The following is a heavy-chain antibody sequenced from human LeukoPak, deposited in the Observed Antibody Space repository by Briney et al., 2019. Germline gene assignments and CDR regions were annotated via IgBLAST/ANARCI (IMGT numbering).Heavy chain of an antibody. Sequence: SGTLSLTCTVSGGSISRDYWSWIRQPPWKGLEWIGYIYYTGSTNYNPSLKSRVTISVDTSKNQFSLKLSSVTAADTAVYYCARDRPGGSSLDYWGQGTLVTVSS. CDR1: GGSISRDY. V-gene: IGHV4-59*01. CDR2: IYYTGST. J-gene: IGHJ4*02. CDR3: ARDRPGGSSLDY. D-gene: IGHD6-13*01.